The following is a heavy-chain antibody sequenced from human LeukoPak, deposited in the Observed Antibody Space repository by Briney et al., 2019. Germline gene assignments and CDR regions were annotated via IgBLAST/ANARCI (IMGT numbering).Heavy chain of an antibody. J-gene: IGHJ4*02. Sequence: GGSLRLSCGASGFTFSSYAMSWVRQAPGKGLEWVSAINGGGGSTYYADSVKGRFTISRENSKNTLYLQRNSLRAEDTAVYYCAKDKGPYSFGSSPFYSWGQGTLVTVSS. D-gene: IGHD5-18*01. V-gene: IGHV3-23*01. CDR2: INGGGGST. CDR1: GFTFSSYA. CDR3: AKDKGPYSFGSSPFYS.